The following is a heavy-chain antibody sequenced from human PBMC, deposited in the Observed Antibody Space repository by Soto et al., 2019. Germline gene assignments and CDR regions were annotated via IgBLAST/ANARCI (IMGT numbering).Heavy chain of an antibody. CDR3: ARPKGAAYSAFDI. V-gene: IGHV3-74*01. CDR1: GFTFGRHW. D-gene: IGHD2-21*01. CDR2: VNPEATIT. Sequence: EVQLVESGGGLVQPRGSLRLSCAASGFTFGRHWMHWIRQTPGEGLVSISRVNPEATITDYADSVRGRFTISRDNAKSTLYLEMHSLTAEDTGVYYCARPKGAAYSAFDIWGQGTKVTVSS. J-gene: IGHJ3*02.